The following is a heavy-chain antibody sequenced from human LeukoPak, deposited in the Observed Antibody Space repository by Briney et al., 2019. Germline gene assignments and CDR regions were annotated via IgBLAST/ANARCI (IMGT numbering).Heavy chain of an antibody. D-gene: IGHD2-2*01. J-gene: IGHJ4*02. Sequence: PGGSLRLSCAASGFTFSDFWMSWVRQAPGKGLEWVANIKKDGSEKYYVDSVEGRFTISRDNAKNSLYLQMSSLRAEDTAVYFCAKDQVVPFDYWGQGTLVTVSS. CDR3: AKDQVVPFDY. CDR1: GFTFSDFW. CDR2: IKKDGSEK. V-gene: IGHV3-7*03.